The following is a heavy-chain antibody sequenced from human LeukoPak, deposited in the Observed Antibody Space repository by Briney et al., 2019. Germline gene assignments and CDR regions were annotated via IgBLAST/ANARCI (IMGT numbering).Heavy chain of an antibody. CDR3: ARTYYYDSSGPDDAFDI. D-gene: IGHD3-22*01. CDR1: GGSISSSSYY. V-gene: IGHV4-39*01. J-gene: IGHJ3*02. CDR2: IYYSGST. Sequence: SETLSLTCTVSGGSISSSSYYWGWIRQPPGKGLEWIGSIYYSGSTYYNPSLKSRVTISVDTSKNQFSLKLSSVTAADTAVYYCARTYYYDSSGPDDAFDIWGQGTMVTASS.